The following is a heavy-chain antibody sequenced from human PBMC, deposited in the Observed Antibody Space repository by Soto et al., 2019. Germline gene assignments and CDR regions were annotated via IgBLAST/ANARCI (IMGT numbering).Heavy chain of an antibody. CDR3: ASRSLSGYDFSRFDP. V-gene: IGHV4-31*03. D-gene: IGHD5-12*01. CDR1: GGSISSGGYY. Sequence: PSETLSLTCTVSGGSISSGGYYWSWIRQHPGKGLEWIGYIYYSGSTYYNPSLKSRVTMSLDTSKNQFSLRLSSVTAADTAVYYFASRSLSGYDFSRFDPWGQGTLVTVSS. CDR2: IYYSGST. J-gene: IGHJ5*02.